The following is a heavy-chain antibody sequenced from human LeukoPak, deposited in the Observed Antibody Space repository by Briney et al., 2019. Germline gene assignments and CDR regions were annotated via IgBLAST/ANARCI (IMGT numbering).Heavy chain of an antibody. CDR1: GYTFTSYD. CDR3: ARDPGYCSGGSCYLD. J-gene: IGHJ4*02. Sequence: ASVKVSCKASGYTFTSYDINWVRQATGQGLEWMGWINPNSGGTNYAQKSQGRVTVTRDTSISTAYMELSRLRSDDTAVYYCARDPGYCSGGSCYLDWGQGTLVTVSS. D-gene: IGHD2-15*01. CDR2: INPNSGGT. V-gene: IGHV1-2*02.